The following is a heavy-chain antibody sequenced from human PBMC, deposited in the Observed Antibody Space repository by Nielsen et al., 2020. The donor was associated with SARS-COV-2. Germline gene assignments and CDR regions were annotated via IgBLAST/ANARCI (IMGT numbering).Heavy chain of an antibody. D-gene: IGHD2-2*01. Sequence: GESLKISCAASGFTFSSYGMHWVRRAPGKGLEWVAVIWYDGSNKYYADSVKDRFTISRDNSKNTLYLQMNSLRAEDTAVYYCARDRGGVVVPAAIYDYWGQGTLVTVSS. CDR3: ARDRGGVVVPAAIYDY. J-gene: IGHJ4*02. CDR2: IWYDGSNK. V-gene: IGHV3-33*01. CDR1: GFTFSSYG.